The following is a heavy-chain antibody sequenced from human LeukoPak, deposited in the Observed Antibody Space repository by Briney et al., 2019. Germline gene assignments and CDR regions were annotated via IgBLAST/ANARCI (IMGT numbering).Heavy chain of an antibody. CDR2: IIPILGTA. V-gene: IGHV1-69*01. CDR1: GCTFSSQP. Sequence: ASVKVSCKASGCTFSSQPISWVRQAPGQGLEGMGGIIPILGTADYAQKFQGRVTITADESTTTAYMEPSSLRSDDTAAYYCTGGGETDSDWFDPWGQGTLVTVSS. CDR3: TGGGETDSDWFDP. D-gene: IGHD3-10*01. J-gene: IGHJ5*02.